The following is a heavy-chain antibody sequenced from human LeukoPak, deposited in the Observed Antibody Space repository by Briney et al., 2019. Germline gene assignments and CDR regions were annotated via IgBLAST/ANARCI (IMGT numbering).Heavy chain of an antibody. CDR2: ISYDGSNK. CDR3: ARDRVGATDYFDY. CDR1: GLSFSRYG. D-gene: IGHD1-26*01. J-gene: IGHJ4*02. V-gene: IGHV3-30*19. Sequence: QAGGSLRLSCVVSGLSFSRYGMHWVRQAPGKGLEWVAVISYDGSNKYYADSVKGRFTISRDNSKNTLYLQMNSLRAEDTAVYYCARDRVGATDYFDYWGQGTLVTVSS.